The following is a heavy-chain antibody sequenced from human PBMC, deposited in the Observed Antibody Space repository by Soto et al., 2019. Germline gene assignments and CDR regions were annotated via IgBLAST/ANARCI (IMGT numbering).Heavy chain of an antibody. CDR3: PRPLTVNNVDY. Sequence: QVQLVQSGAEVKKPGASVKVSCKASGYTFTSYDINWVRQATGQGLEWMGWMNPNSGNTGYAQKFQGRVTMTRNTSISTASMERSSLRLEDPAGYSWPRPLTVNNVDYWAREPWSPSPQ. D-gene: IGHD1-1*01. V-gene: IGHV1-8*01. CDR2: MNPNSGNT. CDR1: GYTFTSYD. J-gene: IGHJ4*02.